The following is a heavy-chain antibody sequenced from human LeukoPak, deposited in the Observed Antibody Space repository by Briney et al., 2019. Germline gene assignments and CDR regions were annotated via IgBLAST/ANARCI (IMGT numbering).Heavy chain of an antibody. V-gene: IGHV1-18*01. CDR3: ARDLYSSSWYGAFGI. J-gene: IGHJ3*02. CDR1: GYTFTSYG. D-gene: IGHD6-13*01. CDR2: ISAYNGNT. Sequence: GASVKVSCKASGYTFTSYGISWVRQAPGQGLEWMGWISAYNGNTNYAQKLQGRVTMATDTSTSTAYMELRSLRSDDTAVYYCARDLYSSSWYGAFGIWGQGTMVTVSS.